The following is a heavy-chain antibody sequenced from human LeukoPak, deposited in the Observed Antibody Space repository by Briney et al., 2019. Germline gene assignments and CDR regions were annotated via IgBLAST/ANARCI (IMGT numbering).Heavy chain of an antibody. CDR2: IIPIFGTA. CDR1: GYTFTSYY. J-gene: IGHJ4*02. Sequence: SVKVSCKASGYTFTSYYMHWVRQAPGQGLEWMGGIIPIFGTANYAQKFQGRVTITADESTSTAYMELSSLRSEDTAVYYCARMGVPAALDYWGQGTLVTVSS. CDR3: ARMGVPAALDY. D-gene: IGHD2-2*01. V-gene: IGHV1-69*13.